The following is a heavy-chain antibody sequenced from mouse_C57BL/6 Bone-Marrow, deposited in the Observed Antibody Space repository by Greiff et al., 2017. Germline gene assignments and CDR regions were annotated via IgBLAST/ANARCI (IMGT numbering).Heavy chain of an antibody. Sequence: EVMLVESGGGLVQPGGSLSLSCAASGFTFTDYYMSWVRQPPGKALEWLGFIRNKANGYTTEYSASVKGRFTISRDKSQSILYLQMSALGADDSATCDCERWDDYDRFAYWGQGTLVTVSA. CDR3: ERWDDYDRFAY. CDR2: IRNKANGYTT. J-gene: IGHJ3*01. CDR1: GFTFTDYY. D-gene: IGHD2-4*01. V-gene: IGHV7-3*01.